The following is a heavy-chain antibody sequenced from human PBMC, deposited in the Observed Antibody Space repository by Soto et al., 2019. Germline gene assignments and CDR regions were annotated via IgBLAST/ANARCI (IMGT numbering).Heavy chain of an antibody. CDR1: GFTFGDYA. CDR3: TAPYDYIWGSPFDY. CDR2: IRSKAYGGTK. D-gene: IGHD3-16*01. V-gene: IGHV3-49*03. J-gene: IGHJ4*02. Sequence: PGGSLRLSCTASGFTFGDYAMSWFRQAPGKGLEWVGFIRSKAYGGTKEYAASVKGRFTISRDDSKSIAYLQMNSLKTEDTAVYYCTAPYDYIWGSPFDYWGQGTLVTVSS.